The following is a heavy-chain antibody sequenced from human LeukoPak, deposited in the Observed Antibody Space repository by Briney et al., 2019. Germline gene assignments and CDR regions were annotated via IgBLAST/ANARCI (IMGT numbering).Heavy chain of an antibody. V-gene: IGHV4-34*01. CDR1: GGSFSGYC. CDR3: ARGILDY. CDR2: INHSGST. J-gene: IGHJ4*02. Sequence: SETLSLTCTVYGGSFSGYCWSWIRQPPGKGLEWIGEINHSGSTNYNPSLKSRVTISVDTSKDQFSLKLSSVTAADTAAYYCARGILDYWGQGTLVTVSS.